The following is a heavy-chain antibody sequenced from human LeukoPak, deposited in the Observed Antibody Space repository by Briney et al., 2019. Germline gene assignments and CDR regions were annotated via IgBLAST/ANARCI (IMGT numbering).Heavy chain of an antibody. CDR3: MRRAYGGDSYYVDK. J-gene: IGHJ4*02. Sequence: PSETLSLTRTVSGASISGSNNYYWGWMRQPPGRGLDWIATIYYSGNTYYNPSLKSRVTISVDTAKNQFSLKLTSVTAADTAVCYRMRRAYGGDSYYVDKWGQGSLVTVSS. V-gene: IGHV4-39*01. CDR2: IYYSGNT. D-gene: IGHD4-23*01. CDR1: GASISGSNNYY.